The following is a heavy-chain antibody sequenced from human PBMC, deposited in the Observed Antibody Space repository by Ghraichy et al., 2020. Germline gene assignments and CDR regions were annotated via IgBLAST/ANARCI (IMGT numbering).Heavy chain of an antibody. CDR2: TYYRSKWYN. V-gene: IGHV6-1*01. CDR1: GDSVSSNSAA. CDR3: SRQREGGMDY. J-gene: IGHJ4*02. D-gene: IGHD3-16*01. Sequence: SETLSLTCVISGDSVSSNSAAWNWIRQSRSRGLEWLGRTYYRSKWYNDYAVSVKSRITVNPDTSKNHFSLQLNSVTPDDTAVYYCSRQREGGMDYWGQGTLVTVSS.